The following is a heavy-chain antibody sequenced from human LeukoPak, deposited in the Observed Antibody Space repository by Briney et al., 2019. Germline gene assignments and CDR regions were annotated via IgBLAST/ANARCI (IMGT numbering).Heavy chain of an antibody. CDR1: GGSISSYY. CDR2: IYYSGST. CDR3: AGYSSSCLRSHHSYYYFGMDV. V-gene: IGHV4-59*08. J-gene: IGHJ6*02. D-gene: IGHD6-6*01. Sequence: SETLSLTCTVSGGSISSYYWSWIRQPPGKGLEWIGYIYYSGSTNYNPSLKSRVTISVDTSKNQFSLKLSSVTAADTAVLYCAGYSSSCLRSHHSYYYFGMDVRGQGTTVTVSS.